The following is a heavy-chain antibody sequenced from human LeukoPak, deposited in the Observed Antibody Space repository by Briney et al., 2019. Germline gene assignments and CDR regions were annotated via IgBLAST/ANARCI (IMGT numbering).Heavy chain of an antibody. J-gene: IGHJ2*01. V-gene: IGHV3-53*01. CDR1: GFTVSTNY. Sequence: GGSLRLSCAASGFTVSTNYMNWVRQAPGKGLEWVSILYSGSSTYYADSVEGRFTISRDSSKNTLFLQMNDLRAEDTAAYYCARVGDHFHWYLDLWGRGTLVTVSS. CDR2: LYSGSST. D-gene: IGHD3-3*02. CDR3: ARVGDHFHWYLDL.